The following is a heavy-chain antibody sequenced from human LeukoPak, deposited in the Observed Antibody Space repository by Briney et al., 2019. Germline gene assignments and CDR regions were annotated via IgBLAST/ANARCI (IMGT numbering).Heavy chain of an antibody. CDR1: GYTFTSYA. CDR2: INTNTGNP. J-gene: IGHJ4*02. D-gene: IGHD1-26*01. CDR3: ARGVVGATILDY. Sequence: ASGEVSCKAAGYTFTSYAMNALRQAAGQRLGWMGWINTNTGNPTYAHRLTRRFVFSLYPSVSTASLRISSRKAEDTAVYYCARGVVGATILDYWGQGTLVTVYS. V-gene: IGHV7-4-1*02.